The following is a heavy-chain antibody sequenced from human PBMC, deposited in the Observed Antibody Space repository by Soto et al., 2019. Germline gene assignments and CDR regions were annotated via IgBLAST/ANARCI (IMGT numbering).Heavy chain of an antibody. CDR1: GGTFSSYA. J-gene: IGHJ4*02. D-gene: IGHD2-21*02. CDR3: ASEAYCGGDCYLYYFDY. V-gene: IGHV1-69*01. Sequence: QVQLVQSGAEVKRPGSSVKVYCKASGGTFSSYAISWVRQAPGQGLEWMGGIIPIFGTTNYAQKFQGRVTITADESTSTAYMELSSLRSEDTAVYYCASEAYCGGDCYLYYFDYWGQGTLVTVSS. CDR2: IIPIFGTT.